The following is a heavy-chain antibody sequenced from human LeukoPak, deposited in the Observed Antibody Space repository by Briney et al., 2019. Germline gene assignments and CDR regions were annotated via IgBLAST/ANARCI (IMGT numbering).Heavy chain of an antibody. CDR3: ARVPTGFPGTTPKTRNWFDP. D-gene: IGHD1-7*01. J-gene: IGHJ5*02. CDR2: INPNSGGT. V-gene: IGHV1-2*02. Sequence: ASVKVSCKASGYTFTGYYMHWVRQAPGQGLEWMGWINPNSGGTNYAQKFQGRVTMTRDTSISTAYMELSRLRSDDTAVYYCARVPTGFPGTTPKTRNWFDPWGQGTLVTVSP. CDR1: GYTFTGYY.